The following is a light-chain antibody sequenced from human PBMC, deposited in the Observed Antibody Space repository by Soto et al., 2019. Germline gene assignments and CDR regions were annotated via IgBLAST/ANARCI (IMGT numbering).Light chain of an antibody. V-gene: IGKV1-39*01. CDR1: QSISSH. CDR3: QHSYITPSYT. CDR2: ASY. J-gene: IGKJ2*01. Sequence: DIQITQSPSSLSASVGDRVTITCWASQSISSHLHWYQHKPGRPPRLLIFASYILEGGVPSRFSGSGSDTYFTLTIDSLQPEAVATYYWQHSYITPSYTFGQGTKVE.